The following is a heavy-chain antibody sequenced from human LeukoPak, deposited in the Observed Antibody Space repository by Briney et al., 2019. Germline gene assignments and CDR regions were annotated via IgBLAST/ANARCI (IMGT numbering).Heavy chain of an antibody. Sequence: GESLKISCKGSGYSFTSYWIGWVRQMPGKGLEWMGIIYPGDSDTRYSPSLQGQVTISADKSISTAYLQWSSLKASDTAMYYCARQKGLRLTPGSAFDIWGQGTMVTVSS. CDR1: GYSFTSYW. CDR3: ARQKGLRLTPGSAFDI. CDR2: IYPGDSDT. D-gene: IGHD4-17*01. J-gene: IGHJ3*02. V-gene: IGHV5-51*01.